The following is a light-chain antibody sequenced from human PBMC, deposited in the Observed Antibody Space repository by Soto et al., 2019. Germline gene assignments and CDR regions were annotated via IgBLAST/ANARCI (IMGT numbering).Light chain of an antibody. Sequence: QSVLTQPPSVSGAPGQRVTISCTGSSSNIGSISAVHWYQHLPGTAPKLLIFDTTNRASGIPGRFSASKSGTSASLVITELQAEDEADYYCQSFDRSLSGSIFGGGTKLTVL. J-gene: IGLJ2*01. CDR2: DTT. CDR1: SSNIGSISA. V-gene: IGLV1-40*01. CDR3: QSFDRSLSGSI.